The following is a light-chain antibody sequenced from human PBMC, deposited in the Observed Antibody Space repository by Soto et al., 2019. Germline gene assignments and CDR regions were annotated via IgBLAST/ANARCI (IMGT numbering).Light chain of an antibody. CDR3: AAWDDSLNGYV. CDR1: SSNIGTYR. CDR2: SDN. V-gene: IGLV1-44*01. J-gene: IGLJ1*01. Sequence: QSVLTQPPSASGTPGQRVTISCSGSSSNIGTYRVSWYQHFPGTAPRLLIYSDNQRPSGVPDRFSASKSGASASLAISGLQSEDEASFYCAAWDDSLNGYVFGTGTKVTAL.